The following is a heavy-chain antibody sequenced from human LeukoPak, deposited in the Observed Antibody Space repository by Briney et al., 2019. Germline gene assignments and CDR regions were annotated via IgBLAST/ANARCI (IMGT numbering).Heavy chain of an antibody. V-gene: IGHV4-59*12. J-gene: IGHJ5*02. D-gene: IGHD1-26*01. CDR2: IYYSGST. Sequence: PSETLSLTCTVSGGSISSYYWSWIRQPPGKGLEWIGYIYYSGSTNYNPSLKSRVTMSVDTSKNQFSLKLSSVTAADTAVYYCAKDTRGSTPRAFDPWGQGTLVTVSS. CDR3: AKDTRGSTPRAFDP. CDR1: GGSISSYY.